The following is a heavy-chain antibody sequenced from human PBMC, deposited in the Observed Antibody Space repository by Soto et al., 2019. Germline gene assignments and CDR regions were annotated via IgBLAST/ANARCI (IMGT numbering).Heavy chain of an antibody. J-gene: IGHJ4*02. D-gene: IGHD1-7*01. CDR3: ASRDPGTSVDY. CDR2: IYRTGST. Sequence: PSETLSLTCAVSGGSFTSNNWWTWVRQPPGQGLEWIGEIYRTGSTNYNPSLKSRVTISLDKSHNQSSLKVTTLTAAYTAAYYCASRDPGTSVDYWGQGTLVTVSS. V-gene: IGHV4-4*02. CDR1: GGSFTSNNW.